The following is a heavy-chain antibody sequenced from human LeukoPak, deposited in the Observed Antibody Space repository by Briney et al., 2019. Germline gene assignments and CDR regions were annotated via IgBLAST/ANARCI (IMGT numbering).Heavy chain of an antibody. V-gene: IGHV1-8*01. CDR3: ARGSDDSYGEVDY. D-gene: IGHD5-18*01. J-gene: IGHJ4*02. Sequence: ASVKVSCKSSGYTFTSYDINWVRQATGQGLEWMGWMNPNSGNTGYAQKFQGRVTMTRNTSISTAYMELSSLRSEDTAVYYCARGSDDSYGEVDYWGQGTLVTVSS. CDR2: MNPNSGNT. CDR1: GYTFTSYD.